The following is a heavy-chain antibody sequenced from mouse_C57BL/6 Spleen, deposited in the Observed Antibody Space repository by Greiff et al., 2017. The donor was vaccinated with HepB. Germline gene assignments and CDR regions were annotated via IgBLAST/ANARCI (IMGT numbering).Heavy chain of an antibody. CDR3: ARQGTTMHYAMDY. CDR2: ISSGGSYT. D-gene: IGHD2-1*01. V-gene: IGHV5-6*01. Sequence: EVQLVESGGDLVKPGGSLKLSCAASGFTFSSYGMSWVRQTPDKRLEWVATISSGGSYTYYPDSVKGRFTISRDNAKNTLYLQMSSLKSEDTAMYYCARQGTTMHYAMDYWGQGTSVTVSS. J-gene: IGHJ4*01. CDR1: GFTFSSYG.